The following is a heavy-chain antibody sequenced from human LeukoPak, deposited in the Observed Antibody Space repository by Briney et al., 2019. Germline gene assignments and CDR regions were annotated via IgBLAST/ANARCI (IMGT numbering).Heavy chain of an antibody. CDR2: IYYSGST. CDR3: ARGLSLSGYLDAFDI. V-gene: IGHV4-59*13. J-gene: IGHJ3*02. CDR1: GGSISSYY. D-gene: IGHD3-22*01. Sequence: SETLSLTCTVSGGSISSYYWSWIRQPPGKGLEWIGYIYYSGSTNYNPSLKSRVTISVDTSKNQFSLKLSSVTAADTAVYFCARGLSLSGYLDAFDIWGQGTMVTVSS.